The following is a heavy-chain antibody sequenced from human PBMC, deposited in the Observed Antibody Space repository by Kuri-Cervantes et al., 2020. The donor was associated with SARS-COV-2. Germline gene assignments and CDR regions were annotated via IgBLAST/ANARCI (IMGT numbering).Heavy chain of an antibody. V-gene: IGHV1-46*01. J-gene: IGHJ3*02. CDR2: INPSGGST. CDR1: GYTFTSYY. CDR3: ARSISGITGTTAAFDI. Sequence: ASVKVSCKASGYTFTSYYMHWVRQAPGQGLEWMGIINPSGGSTSYAQKFQGRVTMTRDTSTSTVYMELSGLRSEDTAVYYCARSISGITGTTAAFDIWGQGTMVTVSS. D-gene: IGHD1-20*01.